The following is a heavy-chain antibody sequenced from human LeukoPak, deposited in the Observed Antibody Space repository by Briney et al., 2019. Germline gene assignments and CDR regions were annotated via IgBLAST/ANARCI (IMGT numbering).Heavy chain of an antibody. CDR2: ISSSSSYI. Sequence: PGGSLRLSCAASGFTFSSYSMSWVRQAPGKGLEWVSSISSSSSYIYYADSVKGRFTISRDNAKNSLYLQMNSLRAEDTAVYYCARDSTRLLQLDYFDSWGQGILVTVSS. V-gene: IGHV3-21*01. CDR3: ARDSTRLLQLDYFDS. D-gene: IGHD5-24*01. J-gene: IGHJ4*02. CDR1: GFTFSSYS.